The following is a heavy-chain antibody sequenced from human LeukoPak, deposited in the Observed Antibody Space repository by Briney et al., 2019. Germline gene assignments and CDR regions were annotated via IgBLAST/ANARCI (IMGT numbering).Heavy chain of an antibody. V-gene: IGHV3-23*01. Sequence: GGSLRLSCAASGFTFSNFAMRWVRQAPGKGLEWVSSISGNGVGTYYADSVKGRFTISRDNSKNSLNLQMNSLRVEDTAVYYCAKRGSTTYHSDSWGQGTLVTVSS. CDR3: AKRGSTTYHSDS. CDR1: GFTFSNFA. CDR2: ISGNGVGT. D-gene: IGHD2-2*01. J-gene: IGHJ4*02.